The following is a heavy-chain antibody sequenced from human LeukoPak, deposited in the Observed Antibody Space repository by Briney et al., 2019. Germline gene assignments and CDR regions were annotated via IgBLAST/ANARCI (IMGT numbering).Heavy chain of an antibody. CDR1: GFTFSTYA. CDR3: AKTSGWPYYFDY. CDR2: ITGSRGNT. V-gene: IGHV3-23*01. Sequence: GGSLRLSCAASGFTFSTYAMSWVRQPPGKGLEWVSAITGSRGNTYYADSVKGRFTVSRDNSKNTVYLQVNSLRAEDTAVYYCAKTSGWPYYFDYWGQGTLVTVSS. J-gene: IGHJ4*02. D-gene: IGHD6-19*01.